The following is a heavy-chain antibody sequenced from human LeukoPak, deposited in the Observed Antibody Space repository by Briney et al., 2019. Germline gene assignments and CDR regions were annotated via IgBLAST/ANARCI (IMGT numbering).Heavy chain of an antibody. D-gene: IGHD6-19*01. CDR3: VRRGDASSGWGDPHF. V-gene: IGHV3-23*01. Sequence: GGSLRLSCAASGFTFNRNAISWVRQAPGKGLEWVSTIGGSGDKTFYADSVKGRFTISRDNSKNMVHLQMNSLTGEDTALYYCVRRGDASSGWGDPHFWGQGALVTLSS. CDR1: GFTFNRNA. J-gene: IGHJ4*02. CDR2: IGGSGDKT.